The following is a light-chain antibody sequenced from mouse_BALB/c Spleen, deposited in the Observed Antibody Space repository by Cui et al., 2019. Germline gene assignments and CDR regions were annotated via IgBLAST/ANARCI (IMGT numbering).Light chain of an antibody. CDR1: SSVSY. CDR3: QQWSSYT. CDR2: DTS. J-gene: IGKJ2*01. V-gene: IGKV4-55*01. Sequence: QIVLTQSPAIMSASPGEKVTMTCSASSSVSYMYWYQQKPGSSPRLLIYDTSNLASGVPVRFSGSGSGTSYSITISRMEAEDAATYYCQQWSSYTFGGGTKLEIK.